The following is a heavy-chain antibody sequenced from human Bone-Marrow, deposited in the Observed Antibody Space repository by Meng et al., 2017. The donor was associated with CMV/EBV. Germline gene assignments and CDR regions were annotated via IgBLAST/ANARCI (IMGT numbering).Heavy chain of an antibody. J-gene: IGHJ6*02. CDR3: ARGGRRYYGSGSYSRYYYGMAV. V-gene: IGHV4-34*01. D-gene: IGHD3-10*01. CDR1: GGSFSGYY. Sequence: SETLSLTCAVYGGSFSGYYWSWIRQPPGKGLEWIGEINHSGSTNYNPSLKSRVTISVDTSKNQFSLKLSSVTAADTAVYYCARGGRRYYGSGSYSRYYYGMAVWGQGNTVTVAS. CDR2: INHSGST.